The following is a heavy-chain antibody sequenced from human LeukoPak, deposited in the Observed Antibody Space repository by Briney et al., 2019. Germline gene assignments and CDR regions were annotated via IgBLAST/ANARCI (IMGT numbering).Heavy chain of an antibody. J-gene: IGHJ4*02. CDR3: TARGHLRGIDH. CDR1: GFTFSKAW. Sequence: GGSLRLSCAASGFTFSKAWMNWVRQAPGKGLEWVGHIQSKPDGGTADYAAPVKGRFTISRDDSKNTLYLVINSLKTEDTAVYYCTARGHLRGIDHWGQGTLVTVSS. CDR2: IQSKPDGGTA. V-gene: IGHV3-15*01. D-gene: IGHD3-10*01.